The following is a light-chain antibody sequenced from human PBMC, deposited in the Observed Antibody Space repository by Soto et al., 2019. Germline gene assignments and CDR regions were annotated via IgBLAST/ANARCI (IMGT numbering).Light chain of an antibody. J-gene: IGLJ1*01. Sequence: QSALTQPPSVSGSPGQSVTISCTGTSSAVGKYDRVSWYQQPPGTAPKLIIYEVINRPSGVPARFSGSKSGNTASLTISGLQAEDEADYYCSSYMSTSRYVFGAGTQLTVL. CDR1: SSAVGKYDR. V-gene: IGLV2-18*02. CDR3: SSYMSTSRYV. CDR2: EVI.